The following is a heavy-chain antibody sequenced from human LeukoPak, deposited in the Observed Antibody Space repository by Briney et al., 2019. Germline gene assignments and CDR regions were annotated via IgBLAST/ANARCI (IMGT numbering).Heavy chain of an antibody. D-gene: IGHD3-10*01. Sequence: SVKVSCKASGGTFSSYAISWVRQAPGQGLEWMGGIIPIFGTANYAQKFQGRVTMTRDTSTSTVYMELSSLRSEDTAVYYCARDLQKIWFGESLRINWFDPWGQGTLVTVSS. CDR2: IIPIFGTA. CDR3: ARDLQKIWFGESLRINWFDP. V-gene: IGHV1-69*05. CDR1: GGTFSSYA. J-gene: IGHJ5*02.